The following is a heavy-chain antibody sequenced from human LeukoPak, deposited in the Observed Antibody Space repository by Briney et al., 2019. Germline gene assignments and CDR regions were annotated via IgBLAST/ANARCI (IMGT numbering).Heavy chain of an antibody. V-gene: IGHV1-69*05. CDR2: IIPIFGSA. CDR1: GGTFSSYP. CDR3: ARGEIKSYYYYMDV. D-gene: IGHD5-24*01. J-gene: IGHJ6*03. Sequence: ASVKVSCKASGGTFSSYPISWVRQAPGQGLEWMGGIIPIFGSANYAQKFQGRVTMTRNTSISTAYMELSSLRSEDTAVYYCARGEIKSYYYYMDVWGKGTTVTISS.